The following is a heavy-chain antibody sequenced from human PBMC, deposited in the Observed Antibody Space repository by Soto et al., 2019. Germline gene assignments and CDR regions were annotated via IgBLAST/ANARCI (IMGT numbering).Heavy chain of an antibody. D-gene: IGHD5-18*01. CDR2: IYCSGST. J-gene: IGHJ4*02. CDR1: GGSISSYY. V-gene: IGHV4-59*01. Sequence: QVQLQESGPGLVKPSETLSLTCTVSGGSISSYYWSWIRQPPGKGLEWIGYIYCSGSTNYNPSLKSRVTISVDTSKNQFSLKLSSVTAADTAVYYCARAFGYSYGSSAVTFDYWGQGTLVTVSS. CDR3: ARAFGYSYGSSAVTFDY.